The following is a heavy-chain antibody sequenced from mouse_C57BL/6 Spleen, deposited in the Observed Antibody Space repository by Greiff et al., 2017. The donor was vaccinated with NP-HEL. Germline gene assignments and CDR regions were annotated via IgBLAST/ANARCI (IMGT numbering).Heavy chain of an antibody. CDR1: GYSITSDY. CDR2: ISYSGST. CDR3: ARTRGATVTYFDY. J-gene: IGHJ2*01. D-gene: IGHD1-1*01. V-gene: IGHV3-8*01. Sequence: EVLLVESGPGLAKPSQSLSLSCSATGYSITSDYWNWIRKFPGNKLEYMGYISYSGSTSYNPSLKSRISITRDTTKNQYCLQLNSMTTKDTATYYCARTRGATVTYFDYWGQGTTLTVSS.